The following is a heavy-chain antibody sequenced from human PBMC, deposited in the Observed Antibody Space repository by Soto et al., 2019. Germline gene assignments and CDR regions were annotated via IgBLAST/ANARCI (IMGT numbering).Heavy chain of an antibody. J-gene: IGHJ5*02. D-gene: IGHD1-26*01. CDR3: EKEKHAYFNRGIGSDT. V-gene: IGHV6-1*01. Sequence: SQTLSLTCAISGDSVSSNGAAWNWIRQSPSRGLEWLGRTYYRSKWYNDYAVSVKSRITINPDTSKSQFSLQLNSVTPEDTAVYYCEKEKHAYFNRGIGSDTWGQGILVPVS. CDR2: TYYRSKWYN. CDR1: GDSVSSNGAA.